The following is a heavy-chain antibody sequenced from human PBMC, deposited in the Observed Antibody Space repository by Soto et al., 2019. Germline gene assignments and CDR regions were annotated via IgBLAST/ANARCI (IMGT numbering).Heavy chain of an antibody. CDR1: GFTFSGYA. D-gene: IGHD6-13*01. V-gene: IGHV3-23*01. CDR2: ISGSGANI. Sequence: PGGSLRLSCAASGFTFSGYAMTWVRQAPGKGLEWVSGISGSGANIYYADSVKGRFTISRDNSKNTLYLQMNSLRAEDTAVYFCAKGVAAAGTSPLFEHWGQGTLVTVSS. CDR3: AKGVAAAGTSPLFEH. J-gene: IGHJ4*02.